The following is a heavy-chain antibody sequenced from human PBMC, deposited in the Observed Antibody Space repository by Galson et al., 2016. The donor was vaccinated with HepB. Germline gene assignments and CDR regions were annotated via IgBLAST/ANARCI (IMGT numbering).Heavy chain of an antibody. J-gene: IGHJ6*02. V-gene: IGHV3-33*01. Sequence: SLRLSCAASGYSFSSFGFHWVRQAPGKGLEWVAVIWYDGSNKYYADSVKGRFTISRDNSKNTVYLQMDSVRVEDTAVYYCARDAGGLTPLALTDVSPSGMDVWGQGTTVIVSS. CDR2: IWYDGSNK. D-gene: IGHD2-8*01. CDR3: ARDAGGLTPLALTDVSPSGMDV. CDR1: GYSFSSFG.